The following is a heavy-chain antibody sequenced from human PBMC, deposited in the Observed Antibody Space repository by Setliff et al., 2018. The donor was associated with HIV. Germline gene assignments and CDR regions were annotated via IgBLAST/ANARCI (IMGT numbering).Heavy chain of an antibody. D-gene: IGHD3-22*01. CDR2: ISSSGTTT. CDR3: ARDFGNYDSSGLDY. V-gene: IGHV3-48*01. CDR1: GFTFGDYA. Sequence: GGSLRLSCAASGFTFGDYAIHWVRQAPGKGLEWLSYISSSGTTTYYADSVKGRFTIFRDNAKNSLYLQMNSLRGEDTAIYYCARDFGNYDSSGLDYWGQGTLVTVSS. J-gene: IGHJ4*02.